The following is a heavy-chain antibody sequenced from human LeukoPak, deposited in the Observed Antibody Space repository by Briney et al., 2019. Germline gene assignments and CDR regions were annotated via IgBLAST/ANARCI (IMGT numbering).Heavy chain of an antibody. CDR1: GGSISSYY. D-gene: IGHD4-17*01. V-gene: IGHV4-4*09. CDR3: ARLANTVSPRNQYYYNYYMDV. J-gene: IGHJ6*03. Sequence: PSETLSLTCTVSGGSISSYYWSWIRQPPGKGLEWIGYIYTSGSTNYNPSLKSRVTISVDTPKNQFSLKLSSVTAADTAVYYCARLANTVSPRNQYYYNYYMDVWGKGTTVTVSS. CDR2: IYTSGST.